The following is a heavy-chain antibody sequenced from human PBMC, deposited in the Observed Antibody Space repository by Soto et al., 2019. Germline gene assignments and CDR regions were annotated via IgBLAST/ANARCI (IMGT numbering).Heavy chain of an antibody. CDR1: GFTFSSYA. J-gene: IGHJ4*02. V-gene: IGHV3-23*01. CDR3: AYYFFGVDAPDYYAY. CDR2: ISGSGGST. D-gene: IGHD3-3*01. Sequence: GGSLRLSCAASGFTFSSYAMSWVRQAPGKGLEWVSAISGSGGSTYYADSVKGRFTISRDNSKNTLYLQMNSLRAEDTAVYYCAYYFFGVDAPDYYAYWGQGTLVTVSS.